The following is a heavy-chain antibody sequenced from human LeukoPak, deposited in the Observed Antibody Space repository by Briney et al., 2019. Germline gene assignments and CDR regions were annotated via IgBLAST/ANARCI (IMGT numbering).Heavy chain of an antibody. J-gene: IGHJ4*02. V-gene: IGHV1-18*01. CDR2: ISAYNGDT. D-gene: IGHD3-10*01. CDR3: AREGNYYFFDY. Sequence: GASVKVSCKASGYTFTNYNISWVRQAPGQGLEWVGWISAYNGDTNSAQKFQGRVTMTTDTSTSTAYMELRSLRSDDTAVYYCAREGNYYFFDYWGQGTLVTVSS. CDR1: GYTFTNYN.